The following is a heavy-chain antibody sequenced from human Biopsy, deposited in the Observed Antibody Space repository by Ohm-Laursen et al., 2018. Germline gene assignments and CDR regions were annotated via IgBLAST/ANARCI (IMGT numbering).Heavy chain of an antibody. Sequence: SETLSLTCPVYGESLNGYYWSWIRQTPGKGLEWIGEINHSGRTNYNPSLKSRVTISVDTSKNQFSQMARSVTAADTAVYYCVRGVDYYDPYHYYALDVWGQGTTVTVSS. CDR3: VRGVDYYDPYHYYALDV. CDR1: GESLNGYY. D-gene: IGHD3-22*01. V-gene: IGHV4-34*01. J-gene: IGHJ6*02. CDR2: INHSGRT.